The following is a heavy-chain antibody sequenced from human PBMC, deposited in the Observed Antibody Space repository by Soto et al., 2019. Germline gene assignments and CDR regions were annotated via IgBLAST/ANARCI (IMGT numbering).Heavy chain of an antibody. CDR1: GFSLSTSGVG. D-gene: IGHD2-15*01. V-gene: IGHV2-5*02. CDR2: IYWDDDK. CDR3: AHTVGLVVVTSEDEYFQH. Sequence: SGPTLVNPTPTLTLTCTFSGFSLSTSGVGVGWIRQPPGKALEWLAVIYWDDDKGYSSSLKNRLTITKDTSKNHVVLTMTNMDPVDTATYYCAHTVGLVVVTSEDEYFQHWGQGTQVTVSS. J-gene: IGHJ1*01.